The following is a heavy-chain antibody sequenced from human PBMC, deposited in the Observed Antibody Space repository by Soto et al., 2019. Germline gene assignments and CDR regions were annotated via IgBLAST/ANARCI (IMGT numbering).Heavy chain of an antibody. CDR2: SRDKPQGYST. J-gene: IGHJ4*02. CDR3: VRATYFSDCSGYTRCLDY. CDR1: GFTLSDHY. D-gene: IGHD3-22*01. V-gene: IGHV3-72*01. Sequence: GGSLRLSCAASGFTLSDHYIDWVRQAPGKGLEWVGRSRDKPQGYSTAYAASVKGRFTTSRDESKNSAYLQMNSLKTEDTAVYYCVRATYFSDCSGYTRCLDYWGQGTLVTVSS.